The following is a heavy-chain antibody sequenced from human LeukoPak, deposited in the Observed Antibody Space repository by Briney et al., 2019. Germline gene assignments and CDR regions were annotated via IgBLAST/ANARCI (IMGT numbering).Heavy chain of an antibody. CDR2: IIPIFGTA. D-gene: IGHD1-1*01. CDR3: ASVYAHNWNGAGDYFDY. J-gene: IGHJ4*02. V-gene: IGHV1-69*01. Sequence: SVKVSCKASGGTFSSDAISWVRQAPGQGREWMGGIIPIFGTANYAQKFQGRVTISADECTSTAYMELSSLRSEETGVYYCASVYAHNWNGAGDYFDYWGQGPLVTVSS. CDR1: GGTFSSDA.